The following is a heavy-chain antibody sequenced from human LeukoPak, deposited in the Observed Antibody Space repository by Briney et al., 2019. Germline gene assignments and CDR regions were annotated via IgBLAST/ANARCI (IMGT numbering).Heavy chain of an antibody. J-gene: IGHJ4*02. CDR2: FDPEDGEI. CDR1: GYTLTELS. CDR3: AFTFGGVIEFDY. V-gene: IGHV1-24*01. D-gene: IGHD3-16*02. Sequence: GASVNVSCKVSGYTLTELSMHWVRQAPGKGLEWMGGFDPEDGEIIYAQKFQGRVTMTEDTSTDTAYMELSSLRSEDTAVYYCAFTFGGVIEFDYWGQGTLVTVSS.